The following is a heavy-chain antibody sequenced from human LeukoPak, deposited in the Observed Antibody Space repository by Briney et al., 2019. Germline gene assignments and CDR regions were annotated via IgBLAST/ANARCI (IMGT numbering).Heavy chain of an antibody. CDR2: VSYDGNYK. V-gene: IGHV3-33*05. Sequence: PGRSLTLSCAASGFSFSVSDYGMNWVRQAPGKGLEWVAVVSYDGNYKYYADSVKGRFTISRDNSKNTLYLQMNSLRAEDTALYYCARYNAAVAGYDYWGQGTLVTFSS. CDR3: ARYNAAVAGYDY. J-gene: IGHJ4*02. D-gene: IGHD6-19*01. CDR1: GFSFSVSDYG.